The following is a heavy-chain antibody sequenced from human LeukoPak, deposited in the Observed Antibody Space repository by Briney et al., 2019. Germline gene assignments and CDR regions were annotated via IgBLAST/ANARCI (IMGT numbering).Heavy chain of an antibody. D-gene: IGHD5-12*01. V-gene: IGHV4-30-4*08. CDR2: IYYSGST. CDR1: GGSISSGDYY. J-gene: IGHJ4*02. Sequence: SETLSLTCTVSGGSISSGDYYWSWLRQLPGKGLEWIGYIYYSGSTYYNPSLKSRVTISVDTSKNQFSLKLSSVTAADTAVYYCARAGYSGYELKDWGQGTLVTVSS. CDR3: ARAGYSGYELKD.